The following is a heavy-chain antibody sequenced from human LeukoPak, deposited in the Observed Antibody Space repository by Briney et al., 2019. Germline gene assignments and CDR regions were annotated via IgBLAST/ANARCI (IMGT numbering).Heavy chain of an antibody. J-gene: IGHJ6*03. CDR3: ARRAIAVAGYYYYMDV. CDR2: INPNSGGT. Sequence: ASVKVSCKASGYTFTGYYMHWVRQAPGQGLEWMGWINPNSGGTNYAQKFQGRVTMTRDTSISTAYMELSRLRSDDTAVYYCARRAIAVAGYYYYMDVWGKGTTVTISS. V-gene: IGHV1-2*02. CDR1: GYTFTGYY. D-gene: IGHD6-19*01.